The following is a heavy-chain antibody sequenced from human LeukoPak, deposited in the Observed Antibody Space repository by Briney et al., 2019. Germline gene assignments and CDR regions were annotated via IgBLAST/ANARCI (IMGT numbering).Heavy chain of an antibody. D-gene: IGHD4-17*01. CDR2: IYHSGST. V-gene: IGHV4-30-2*01. Sequence: ASQTLSLTCAVSGGSISSGGYSWSWIRQPPGKGLEWIGYIYHSGSTYCNPSLKSRVTISVDRSKNQFSLKLSSVTAADTAVYYCASVNYGDYGLDAFDIWGQGTMVTVSS. CDR1: GGSISSGGYS. CDR3: ASVNYGDYGLDAFDI. J-gene: IGHJ3*02.